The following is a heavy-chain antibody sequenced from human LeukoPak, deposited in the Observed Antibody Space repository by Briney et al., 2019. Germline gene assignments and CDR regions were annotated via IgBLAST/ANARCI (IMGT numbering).Heavy chain of an antibody. D-gene: IGHD6-13*01. CDR1: GFTFSGYA. J-gene: IGHJ4*02. V-gene: IGHV3-64D*09. Sequence: GGSLRLSCSASGFTFSGYAMHLVRQAPGKGLGYVSVISINGGSTYYADSVKGRFTISRDNSKNKAYLQMSSLRVEDTAVYYCVKGAATGMAGVDYWGQGTLVTVSS. CDR2: ISINGGST. CDR3: VKGAATGMAGVDY.